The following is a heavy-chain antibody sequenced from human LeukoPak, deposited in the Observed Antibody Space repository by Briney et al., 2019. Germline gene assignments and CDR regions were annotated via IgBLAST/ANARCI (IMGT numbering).Heavy chain of an antibody. CDR3: ARDDSGWYDY. CDR2: IIPILGIA. D-gene: IGHD6-19*01. Sequence: GSSVKVSCKASGGTFSSYAISWVQQAPGQGLEWMGRIIPILGIANYAQKFQGRVTITADKSTSTAYMELSSLRSEDTAVYYCARDDSGWYDYWGQGTLVTVSS. V-gene: IGHV1-69*04. CDR1: GGTFSSYA. J-gene: IGHJ4*02.